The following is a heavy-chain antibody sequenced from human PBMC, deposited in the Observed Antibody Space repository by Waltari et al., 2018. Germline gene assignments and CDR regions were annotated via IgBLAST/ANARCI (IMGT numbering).Heavy chain of an antibody. CDR3: ARERIVGANRYYYYGMDV. J-gene: IGHJ6*02. CDR2: INPNSGGT. Sequence: QVQLVQSGAEVKKPGASVKVSCKASGYTFPGYYMHWVLQAPGQGLEWMGWINPNSGGTNYAQKFQGRVTMTRDTSISTAYMELSRLRSDDTAVYYCARERIVGANRYYYYGMDVWGQGTTVTVSS. CDR1: GYTFPGYY. V-gene: IGHV1-2*02. D-gene: IGHD1-26*01.